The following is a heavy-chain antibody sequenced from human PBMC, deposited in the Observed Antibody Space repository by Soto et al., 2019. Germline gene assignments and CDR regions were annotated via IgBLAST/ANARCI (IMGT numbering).Heavy chain of an antibody. CDR2: IHYNGDT. D-gene: IGHD1-26*01. Sequence: QVQLQESGPGPVKPSETLSLTCSVSGGSIKSYYWTWIRQPPGKGLEWIGYIHYNGDTNYNPSLESRVTMSMDTSKTQFSLKLTSVSAADTAVYYCAREGELLFGVDTFDIWGQGTRVSVSS. V-gene: IGHV4-59*01. CDR1: GGSIKSYY. CDR3: AREGELLFGVDTFDI. J-gene: IGHJ3*02.